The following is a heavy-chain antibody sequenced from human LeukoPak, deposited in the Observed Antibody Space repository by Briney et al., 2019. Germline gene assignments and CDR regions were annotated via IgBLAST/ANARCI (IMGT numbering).Heavy chain of an antibody. Sequence: PSETLSLTCTVSVYSISRGYYWGWIPQPPGKGREGIGTIYHSGSTYYNPSLESRVTISVDTSKNQFSLKLSSVTAADTVVYYCARHLAGITMVRGDFDYWGQGTLVTVSS. J-gene: IGHJ4*02. CDR3: ARHLAGITMVRGDFDY. V-gene: IGHV4-38-2*02. CDR1: VYSISRGYY. D-gene: IGHD3-10*01. CDR2: IYHSGST.